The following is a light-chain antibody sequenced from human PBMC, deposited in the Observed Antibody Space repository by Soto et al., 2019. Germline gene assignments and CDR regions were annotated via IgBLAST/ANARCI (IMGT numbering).Light chain of an antibody. CDR2: DVS. CDR3: NSFTTSSTLV. CDR1: SSDVGAYNY. V-gene: IGLV2-14*03. J-gene: IGLJ2*01. Sequence: QSALTQPASVSGSPGQSITISCTGTSSDVGAYNYVSWYQYHPGKAPKLMIYDVSNRPSGVSNRFSGSKSGNTASLTISGLQAEDEADYYCNSFTTSSTLVFGGGTKLTVL.